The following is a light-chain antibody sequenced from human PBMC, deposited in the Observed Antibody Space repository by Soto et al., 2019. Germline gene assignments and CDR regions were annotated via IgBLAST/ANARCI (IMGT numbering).Light chain of an antibody. CDR3: QQYDKTVPPVT. Sequence: DIILTQSPAIVSVSPGERATLSCRASRSVSTNLAGYQHKHGQAPRLLIYGASTRVTDIPPRFSGSGSGTEFTLTINYLKSEDFGVYYCQQYDKTVPPVTFGGGTKVAI. J-gene: IGKJ4*01. V-gene: IGKV3-15*01. CDR1: RSVSTN. CDR2: GAS.